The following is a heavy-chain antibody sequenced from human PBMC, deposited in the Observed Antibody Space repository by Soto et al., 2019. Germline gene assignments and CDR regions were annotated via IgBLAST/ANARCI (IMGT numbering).Heavy chain of an antibody. CDR1: GFTFSTYG. J-gene: IGHJ6*02. Sequence: PGGSLRLSCAASGFTFSTYGMHWVRQAPGKGLEWVAVIWYDGRNKYYGDSVKGRFTISRDTSKNTLYLQMNSLRAEDTAIYYCARGGYYDSSGHSHPYYKYHGMDVWGQGTTVTVSS. D-gene: IGHD3-22*01. CDR2: IWYDGRNK. V-gene: IGHV3-33*01. CDR3: ARGGYYDSSGHSHPYYKYHGMDV.